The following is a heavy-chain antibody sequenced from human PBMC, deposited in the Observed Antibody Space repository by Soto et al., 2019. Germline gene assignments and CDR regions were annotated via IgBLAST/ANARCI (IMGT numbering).Heavy chain of an antibody. J-gene: IGHJ6*02. CDR1: GYTFTSYG. Sequence: ASVKVSCKASGYTFTSYGISWVRQAPGQGLEWMGWISAYNGNTNYAQKLQGRVTMTTDTSTSTAYMGLRSLRSDDTAVYYRAVRTVVTDYGMDVWGQGTTVTVSS. V-gene: IGHV1-18*04. D-gene: IGHD2-15*01. CDR2: ISAYNGNT. CDR3: AVRTVVTDYGMDV.